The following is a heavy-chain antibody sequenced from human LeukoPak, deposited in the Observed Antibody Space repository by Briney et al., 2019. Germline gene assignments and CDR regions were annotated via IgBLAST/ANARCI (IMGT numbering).Heavy chain of an antibody. J-gene: IGHJ3*02. V-gene: IGHV3-48*01. CDR2: VTSTSSPI. Sequence: GGSLRLSCEVSGFTFSTYSMNWVRQAPGKGLEWVSYVTSTSSPIYYADSVKGRFTISRDNAKNSLYLQMNSLRAEDTAVYYCARDPGYGYSGAFDIWGQGTMVTVSS. CDR1: GFTFSTYS. D-gene: IGHD5-18*01. CDR3: ARDPGYGYSGAFDI.